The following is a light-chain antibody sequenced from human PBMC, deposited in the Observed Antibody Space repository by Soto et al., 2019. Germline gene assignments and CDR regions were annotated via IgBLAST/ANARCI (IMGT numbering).Light chain of an antibody. Sequence: AIRMTQSPSSFSASTGDRVTITCRASQGISSYLAWYQQKPVLATKLLIYAASTLQSGVPSRFSGSGHGTDFTITIDCLQSEDFATYYCQQYSSYPPTFGQGTKVEIK. V-gene: IGKV1-8*01. CDR3: QQYSSYPPT. J-gene: IGKJ1*01. CDR2: AAS. CDR1: QGISSY.